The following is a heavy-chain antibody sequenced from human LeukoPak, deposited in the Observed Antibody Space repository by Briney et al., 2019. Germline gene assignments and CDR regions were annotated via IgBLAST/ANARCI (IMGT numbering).Heavy chain of an antibody. D-gene: IGHD4-17*01. CDR2: IYYSGST. CDR3: AGHAPQTVSFDY. CDR1: GGSISSYY. J-gene: IGHJ4*02. Sequence: SETLSLTCTVSGGSISSYYWSWIRQPPGKGLEWIGYIYYSGSTNYNPSLKSRVTISVDTSKNQFSLKLSSVTAADTAVYYCAGHAPQTVSFDYWGQGTLVTVSS. V-gene: IGHV4-59*08.